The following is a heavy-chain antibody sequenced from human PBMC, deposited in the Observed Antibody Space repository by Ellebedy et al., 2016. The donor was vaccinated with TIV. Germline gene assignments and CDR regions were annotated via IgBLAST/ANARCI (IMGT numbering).Heavy chain of an antibody. J-gene: IGHJ4*02. CDR2: IVGNGGST. CDR1: GFTFSSYA. Sequence: GESLKISCSASGFTFSSYAMHWVRQAPGKGLEYVSAIVGNGGSTYYADSVKGRFTISRDKSKNTLYLQMSSLRPEETAVYYCVKAWGDWGQGTLVTVSS. CDR3: VKAWGD. V-gene: IGHV3-64D*06. D-gene: IGHD3-16*01.